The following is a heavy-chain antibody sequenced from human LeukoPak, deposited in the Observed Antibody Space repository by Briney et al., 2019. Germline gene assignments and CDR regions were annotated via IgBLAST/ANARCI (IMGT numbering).Heavy chain of an antibody. Sequence: PSETLSLTCTVSGGSISSYYWSWIRQPPGKGLEWIGYIYYSGSTNYNPSLKSRVTMSVDTSKNQFSLKLSSVTAADTAVYYCARVIPEAGFDPWGQGTLVTVSS. CDR1: GGSISSYY. J-gene: IGHJ5*02. CDR2: IYYSGST. V-gene: IGHV4-59*12. D-gene: IGHD1-14*01. CDR3: ARVIPEAGFDP.